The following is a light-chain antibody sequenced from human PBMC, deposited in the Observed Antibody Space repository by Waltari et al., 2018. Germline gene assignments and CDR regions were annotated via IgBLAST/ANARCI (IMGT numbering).Light chain of an antibody. J-gene: IGKJ2*01. Sequence: IQLTQSPSSLSASAGDRITITCRASQGISSYLALYQQKPGKAPKLLIYAASTLQSGVPSRFSGSGSGTDFTLTISSLQPEAFATYYCQQLNSYPFGQGTKLEIK. CDR1: QGISSY. V-gene: IGKV1-9*01. CDR2: AAS. CDR3: QQLNSYP.